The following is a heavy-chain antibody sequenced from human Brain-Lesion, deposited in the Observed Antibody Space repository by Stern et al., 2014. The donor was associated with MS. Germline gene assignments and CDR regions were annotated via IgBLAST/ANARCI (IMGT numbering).Heavy chain of an antibody. CDR2: IALDDDK. CDR3: ARQRLYYYGSGTEGGLNV. D-gene: IGHD3-10*01. V-gene: IGHV2-70*04. Sequence: QVTLRESGPALVKPTQTLTLTCTLSVVSLTSSGVRVSWIRQPPGKALAWLARIALDDDKFYSTSLKTRLTISKDTSKNQGVLTMTNMDPADTATYYCARQRLYYYGSGTEGGLNVWGQGTTVTVSS. CDR1: VVSLTSSGVR. J-gene: IGHJ6*02.